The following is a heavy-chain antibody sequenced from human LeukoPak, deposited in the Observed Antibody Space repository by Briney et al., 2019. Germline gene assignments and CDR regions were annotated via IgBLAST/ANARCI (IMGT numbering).Heavy chain of an antibody. CDR1: GFTFSRYA. D-gene: IGHD3-10*01. CDR2: IGSSGSYM. CDR3: AREDYSSGNPTIDT. Sequence: GGSLRLSCAASGFTFSRYAMMWVRQAPGKGLEWVSCIGSSGSYMYYADSVKGRFTISRDNAKNSLYLQMDSLRAEDAAVYYCAREDYSSGNPTIDTWGQGTLVTVSS. V-gene: IGHV3-21*01. J-gene: IGHJ5*02.